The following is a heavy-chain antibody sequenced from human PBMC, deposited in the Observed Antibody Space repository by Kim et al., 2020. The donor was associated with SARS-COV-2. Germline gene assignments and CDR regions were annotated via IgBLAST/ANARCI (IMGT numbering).Heavy chain of an antibody. CDR2: INRDSRSI. D-gene: IGHD3-10*01. CDR1: GFTFSNYA. J-gene: IGHJ4*02. V-gene: IGHV3-9*01. CDR3: AKDDRGSIGK. Sequence: GGSLRLSCLASGFTFSNYAMHWVRLAPGKGLEWVSCINRDSRSIDYLGSVKGRFSVSRDNAKNSLYLQINSLRVEDTALYYCAKDDRGSIGKWGQGTLVTVSS.